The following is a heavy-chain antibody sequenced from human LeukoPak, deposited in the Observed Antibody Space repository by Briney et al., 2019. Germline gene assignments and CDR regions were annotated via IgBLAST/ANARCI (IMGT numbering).Heavy chain of an antibody. CDR2: ISAYNGNT. V-gene: IGHV1-18*01. J-gene: IGHJ4*02. D-gene: IGHD5-18*01. CDR3: ARGVDTAMLGFFDD. Sequence: GASVKLSCKASGYTFTSYGISWVRQAPGQGLGWMGWISAYNGNTNYAQKLQGRVTMTTDTSTSTAYMELRSVRSDDTAVYYCARGVDTAMLGFFDDWGKGTLVTVSS. CDR1: GYTFTSYG.